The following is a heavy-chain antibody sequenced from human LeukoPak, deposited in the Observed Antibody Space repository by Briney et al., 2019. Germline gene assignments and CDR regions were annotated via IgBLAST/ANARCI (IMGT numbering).Heavy chain of an antibody. J-gene: IGHJ3*02. Sequence: HAGGSLRLSCAASGLTVSINYMSWVRQAPGKGLEWVSVIYSADSTYYADSVKGRFIISRDNSKNTLYLQMNSLRAEDTAVYYCARGRRWDLLASLIDASDIWGQGTMVTVSS. CDR3: ARGRRWDLLASLIDASDI. D-gene: IGHD1-26*01. CDR1: GLTVSINY. V-gene: IGHV3-66*01. CDR2: IYSADST.